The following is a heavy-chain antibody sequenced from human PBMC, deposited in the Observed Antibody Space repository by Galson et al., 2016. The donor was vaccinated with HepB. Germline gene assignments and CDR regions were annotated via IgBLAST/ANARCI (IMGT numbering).Heavy chain of an antibody. J-gene: IGHJ4*02. CDR2: IYSAGSA. V-gene: IGHV3-53*01. D-gene: IGHD4-17*01. CDR3: ARGHDYGDYLAT. Sequence: GLEWVSAIYSAGSAYYADSVKGRFTISRDEFENTLYLQMNSLRADDTALYYCARGHDYGDYLATWGQGSLVIVSS.